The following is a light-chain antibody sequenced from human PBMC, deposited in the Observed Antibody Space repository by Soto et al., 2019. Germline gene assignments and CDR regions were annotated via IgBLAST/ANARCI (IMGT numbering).Light chain of an antibody. CDR3: QQYASSPVT. Sequence: EIVLTQSPGTLSLSPGERATLSCRASQSVRSSYLAWYQQKPGQAPSLLIYGATNRAIGIPDRFSGSGSGTDFTLTMSRLEPEDFAVYYCQQYASSPVTFGQGTKLEIK. CDR2: GAT. V-gene: IGKV3-20*01. CDR1: QSVRSSY. J-gene: IGKJ2*01.